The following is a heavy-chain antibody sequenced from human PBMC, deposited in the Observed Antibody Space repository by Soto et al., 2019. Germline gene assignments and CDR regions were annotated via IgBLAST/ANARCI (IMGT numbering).Heavy chain of an antibody. CDR2: ISYDGSNK. CDR3: ATLTARTYFDY. D-gene: IGHD2-21*02. J-gene: IGHJ4*02. CDR1: GFTFSSYA. Sequence: QVQLVESGGGVVQPGRSLRLSCAASGFTFSSYAMHWVRQAPGKGLEWVAVISYDGSNKYYADSVKGRFTISRDNSKNTLYLQMNSLRAEDTAVYYCATLTARTYFDYWGQGTLVTVSS. V-gene: IGHV3-30-3*01.